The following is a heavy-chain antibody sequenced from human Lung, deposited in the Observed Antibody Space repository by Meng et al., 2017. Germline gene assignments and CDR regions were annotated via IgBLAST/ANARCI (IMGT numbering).Heavy chain of an antibody. CDR2: IVSDGGIT. J-gene: IGHJ4*02. V-gene: IGHV3-74*01. CDR3: ARDLAWVLFDY. D-gene: IGHD3-3*01. Sequence: EVNLVESGGDLVKPGGSLRLSCAASGFYFNNAWMSWVRQAPGKGLEWISRIVSDGGITTYADSVKGRFTVSRDNAKNTLYLQMNSLGADDTAVYYCARDLAWVLFDYWGQGALVTVSS. CDR1: GFYFNNAW.